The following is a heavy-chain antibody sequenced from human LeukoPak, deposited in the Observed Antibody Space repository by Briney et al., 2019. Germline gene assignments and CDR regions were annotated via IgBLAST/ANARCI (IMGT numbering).Heavy chain of an antibody. CDR3: ARGGGSGRGNWFDP. CDR2: VYYSGST. J-gene: IGHJ5*02. V-gene: IGHV4-59*01. D-gene: IGHD3-10*01. Sequence: SETLSLTCTVSGGSISPYHWSWIRQPPGKGLEWIGYVYYSGSTNYNPSLKSRVTISVDTSKSQFSLKLTSVTAADTAVYYCARGGGSGRGNWFDPWGQGSLVIVSS. CDR1: GGSISPYH.